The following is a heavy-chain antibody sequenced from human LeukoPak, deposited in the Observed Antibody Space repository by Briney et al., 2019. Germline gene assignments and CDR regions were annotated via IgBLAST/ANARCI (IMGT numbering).Heavy chain of an antibody. Sequence: PGGSLRLSGAASGFTFSSYAMSWVRQAPGKGLEGVSAISGSGGSTYYADSVKGRFTISRDNSKNTLYLQMNSLRAEDTAVYYCAKADYDFWSGYYRPALWGQGTLVTVSS. D-gene: IGHD3-3*01. CDR3: AKADYDFWSGYYRPAL. V-gene: IGHV3-23*01. CDR2: ISGSGGST. CDR1: GFTFSSYA. J-gene: IGHJ4*02.